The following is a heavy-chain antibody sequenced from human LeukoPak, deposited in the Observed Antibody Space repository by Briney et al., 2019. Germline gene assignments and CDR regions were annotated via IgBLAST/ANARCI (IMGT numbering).Heavy chain of an antibody. J-gene: IGHJ4*02. CDR3: AKDDLAGKDY. CDR2: IWYDGSNK. Sequence: GGSLRLSCATSGFTFRSHAMHWVRQSPGKGLEWVAVIWYDGSNKYYADSVKGRFTISRDNSKNTLYLQMNSLRAEDTAVYYCAKDDLAGKDYWGQGTLVTVSS. CDR1: GFTFRSHA. V-gene: IGHV3-33*06. D-gene: IGHD7-27*01.